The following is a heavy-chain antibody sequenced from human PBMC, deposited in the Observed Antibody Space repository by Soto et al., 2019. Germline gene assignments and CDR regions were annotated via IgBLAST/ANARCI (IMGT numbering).Heavy chain of an antibody. CDR2: LSSDDSTI. J-gene: IGHJ4*02. CDR3: ARGLATYYDH. V-gene: IGHV3-48*02. CDR1: GFSFSSYS. Sequence: PGGSLRLSCVASGFSFSSYSMNWVRQAPGKGPEWNSYLSSDDSTIFYANSVKGRFTISRDNAKNSLYLQMNSLRDEDTAVYYCARGLATYYDHWGQGTQVTVSS. D-gene: IGHD1-26*01.